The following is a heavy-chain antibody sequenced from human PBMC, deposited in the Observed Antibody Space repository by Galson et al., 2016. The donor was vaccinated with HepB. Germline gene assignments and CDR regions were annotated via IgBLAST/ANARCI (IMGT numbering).Heavy chain of an antibody. CDR1: GGSISSDVW. CDR3: AREISGYCSSTSCYTGGDF. CDR2: SLYSGST. J-gene: IGHJ4*02. Sequence: SETLSLTCAVPGGSISSDVWWSWVRQPPGKGLEWIGYSLYSGSTSYNPSLKSRVTISVDTSKNQFSLKLSSVTAADTAVYYCAREISGYCSSTSCYTGGDFWGQGILVTVSS. V-gene: IGHV4-61*08. D-gene: IGHD2-2*02.